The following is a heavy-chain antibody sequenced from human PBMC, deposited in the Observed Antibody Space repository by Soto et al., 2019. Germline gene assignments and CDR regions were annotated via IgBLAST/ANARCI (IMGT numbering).Heavy chain of an antibody. V-gene: IGHV3-9*01. CDR3: AKDIGIAVAGTLDY. CDR2: ISWNSGSI. Sequence: GGSLRLSCAASGFTFDDYAMHWVRQAPGKGLEWVSGISWNSGSIGYADSVKGRFTISRDNAKDSLYLQMNSLRAEDTSLYYCAKDIGIAVAGTLDYWGQGTLVTVSS. D-gene: IGHD6-19*01. J-gene: IGHJ4*02. CDR1: GFTFDDYA.